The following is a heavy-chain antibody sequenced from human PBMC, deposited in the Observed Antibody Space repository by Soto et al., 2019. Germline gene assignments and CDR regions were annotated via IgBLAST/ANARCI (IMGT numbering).Heavy chain of an antibody. V-gene: IGHV4-59*01. D-gene: IGHD4-4*01. CDR3: ARVHYTSLFDY. CDR2: IYYSGST. CDR1: GGSISRYY. J-gene: IGHJ4*02. Sequence: VQLQESGPGLVKPSETLSLTCTVSGGSISRYYWSWIRQPPGKVLAWIGYIYYSGSTNSNPSLTSRVTLSVDTSKNQFSLKLSSVTAADTAVYYCARVHYTSLFDYWGQGTLVTVSS.